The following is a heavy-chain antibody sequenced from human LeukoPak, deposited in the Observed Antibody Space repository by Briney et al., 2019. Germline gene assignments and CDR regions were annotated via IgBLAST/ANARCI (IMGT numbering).Heavy chain of an antibody. Sequence: ASVKVSCKASGYTFSSYGISWVRQAPGQGLEWMGWISAYNGNTNYAQKLQGRVTMTAETSTSTPYMELRSLRSDDTAVYYCARDLVRNIGPEGYWGQGTLVTVSS. D-gene: IGHD2/OR15-2a*01. CDR2: ISAYNGNT. V-gene: IGHV1-18*01. CDR1: GYTFSSYG. CDR3: ARDLVRNIGPEGY. J-gene: IGHJ4*02.